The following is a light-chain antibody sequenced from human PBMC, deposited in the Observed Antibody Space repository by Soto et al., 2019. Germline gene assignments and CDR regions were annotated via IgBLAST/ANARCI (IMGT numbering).Light chain of an antibody. J-gene: IGKJ4*01. CDR3: QQYCSSALP. CDR1: QSVSSSY. V-gene: IGKV3-20*01. Sequence: EIVLTQSPGTLSLSPGERATLSCRASQSVSSSYLAWYQQKPGQAHRLLIYGTSTRATDIPDRFSGSGSGTDFNLTISRLEPEDFAVYYCQQYCSSALPVGGGTKVEIK. CDR2: GTS.